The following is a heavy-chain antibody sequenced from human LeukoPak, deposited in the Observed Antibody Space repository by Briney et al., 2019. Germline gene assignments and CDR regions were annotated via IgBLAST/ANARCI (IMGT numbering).Heavy chain of an antibody. J-gene: IGHJ4*02. D-gene: IGHD2-2*02. Sequence: GGSLRLSCAASGFTFSSYAMSWVRQAPGKGLEWVSAISGSGGSTYYADSVRGRFTISRDNSKNTLYLQMNSLRAEDTAVYYCAKDHSGYCSSTSCYRVGYWGQGTLVTVSS. CDR2: ISGSGGST. CDR3: AKDHSGYCSSTSCYRVGY. V-gene: IGHV3-23*01. CDR1: GFTFSSYA.